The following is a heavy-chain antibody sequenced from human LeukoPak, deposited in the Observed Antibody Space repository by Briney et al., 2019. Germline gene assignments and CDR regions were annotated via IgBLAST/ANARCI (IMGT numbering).Heavy chain of an antibody. CDR1: GFTFSSYA. D-gene: IGHD2-2*01. J-gene: IGHJ4*02. Sequence: GGSLRLSCAASGFTFSSYAMSWVRQAPGRGLEWDSTISRSGASIYYADSVKGRFTISRDNSKNTLFLHMNSLRAEDTAVYYCAKDHGQAVVPRRFDYWGQGTLVTVSS. V-gene: IGHV3-23*01. CDR2: ISRSGASI. CDR3: AKDHGQAVVPRRFDY.